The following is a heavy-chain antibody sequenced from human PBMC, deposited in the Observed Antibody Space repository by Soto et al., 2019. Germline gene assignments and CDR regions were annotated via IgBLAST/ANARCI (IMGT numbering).Heavy chain of an antibody. Sequence: ASVKVSCKASGYTFTSYDINWVRQATGQGLEWMGWMNPNSGNTGYAQKFQGRVTMTRNTSISKAYMELGSLRSEDTAVYYCARGRGPYSSGAPYYFDYWGQGTLVTVSS. J-gene: IGHJ4*02. D-gene: IGHD6-19*01. CDR1: GYTFTSYD. CDR2: MNPNSGNT. V-gene: IGHV1-8*01. CDR3: ARGRGPYSSGAPYYFDY.